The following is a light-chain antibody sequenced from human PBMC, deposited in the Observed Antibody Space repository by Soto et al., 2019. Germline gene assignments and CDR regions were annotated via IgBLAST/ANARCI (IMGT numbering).Light chain of an antibody. V-gene: IGLV2-14*01. CDR1: SSDVGVHNY. Sequence: QSALTQPASVSGSPGQSITISCTGTSSDVGVHNYVSWYQQHPGKAPRLMIYDVNSRPSGVSSRFSGSKSGNTASLTISGLLAEDEADYYCSSYTSGSTLYVSGNRTKVTVL. CDR3: SSYTSGSTLYV. CDR2: DVN. J-gene: IGLJ1*01.